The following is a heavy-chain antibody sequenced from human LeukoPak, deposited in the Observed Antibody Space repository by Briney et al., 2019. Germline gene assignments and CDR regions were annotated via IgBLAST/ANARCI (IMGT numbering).Heavy chain of an antibody. J-gene: IGHJ4*02. CDR3: ARDYSGWYYFDY. CDR2: VYYSGST. Sequence: SETLSLTCTVSGGSISSYYWSWIRQPPGKGLEWIGYVYYSGSTKYNPSPKSRVTISVDTSKNQFSLNLSSVTAADTAVYYCARDYSGWYYFDYWGQGTQVTVSS. CDR1: GGSISSYY. V-gene: IGHV4-59*01. D-gene: IGHD6-19*01.